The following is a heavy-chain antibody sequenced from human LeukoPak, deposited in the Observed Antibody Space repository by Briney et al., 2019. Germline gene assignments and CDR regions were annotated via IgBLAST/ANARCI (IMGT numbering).Heavy chain of an antibody. Sequence: SQTLSLTCTVSGGSISSGGYYWSWIRQHPGKGLEWIGYIYYSGSTYYNPSLKSRVTISVDTSKNQFSLKLSSVTAADTAVYYCARDRANTDAFDIWGQGTMVTVSS. D-gene: IGHD1-26*01. CDR2: IYYSGST. J-gene: IGHJ3*02. V-gene: IGHV4-31*03. CDR1: GGSISSGGYY. CDR3: ARDRANTDAFDI.